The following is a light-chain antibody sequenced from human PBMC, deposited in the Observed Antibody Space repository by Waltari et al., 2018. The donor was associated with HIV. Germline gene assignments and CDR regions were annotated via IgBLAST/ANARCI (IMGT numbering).Light chain of an antibody. Sequence: QSVLTQPPSASGTPGQRVTISCSGSTPNIGSSNVNWYQQFSRAAPKLLIYADAQRPSGVPDRFSGSKSGTSASLVSSGLQSEDEADYYCSTCDDRLNGVVFGGGTRLTVV. CDR3: STCDDRLNGVV. CDR1: TPNIGSSN. CDR2: ADA. V-gene: IGLV1-44*01. J-gene: IGLJ2*01.